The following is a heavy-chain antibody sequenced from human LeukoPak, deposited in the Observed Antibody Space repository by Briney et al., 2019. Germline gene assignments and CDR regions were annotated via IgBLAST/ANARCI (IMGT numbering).Heavy chain of an antibody. V-gene: IGHV1-18*01. CDR2: ISAYNGNT. D-gene: IGHD3-10*01. CDR1: GYTFTSYG. J-gene: IGHJ4*02. Sequence: GASVKVSCKASGYTFTSYGISWVRQAPGQGLEWMGWISAYNGNTNYAQKLQGRVTMTTDTSTSTAYMELRSLRSDDTAVYYCARDLRTRPYYYGSGSYDYWGQGTLVTVSS. CDR3: ARDLRTRPYYYGSGSYDY.